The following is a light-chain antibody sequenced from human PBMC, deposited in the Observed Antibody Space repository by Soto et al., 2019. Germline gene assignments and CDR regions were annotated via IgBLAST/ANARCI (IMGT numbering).Light chain of an antibody. CDR2: GAS. Sequence: IVLTHSPGTLSLSPGEIATLSCRASQSVSNNYLDWYQQKPVQAPRLLIYGASNRATGIPDRFSGSGSGTDFTLTITRLEPEDSAVYYCHHYGYSSSTFGQGTKVDIK. CDR3: HHYGYSSST. J-gene: IGKJ1*01. CDR1: QSVSNNY. V-gene: IGKV3-20*01.